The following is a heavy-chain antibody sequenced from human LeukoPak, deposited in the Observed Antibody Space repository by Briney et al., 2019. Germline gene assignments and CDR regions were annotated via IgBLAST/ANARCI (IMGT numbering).Heavy chain of an antibody. CDR1: GFTFSSYA. V-gene: IGHV3-23*01. CDR3: AKAHDSSGYYYEGY. Sequence: PGGSLRLSCAASGFTFSSYAMSWVRQAPGKGLVWVSAISGSGGSTYYADSVKGRFTISRDNSKNTLYLQMNSLRAEDTAVYYCAKAHDSSGYYYEGYWGQGTLVTVSS. CDR2: ISGSGGST. J-gene: IGHJ4*02. D-gene: IGHD3-22*01.